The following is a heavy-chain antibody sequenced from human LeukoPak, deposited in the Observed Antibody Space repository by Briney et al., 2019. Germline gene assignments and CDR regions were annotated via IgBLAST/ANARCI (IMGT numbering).Heavy chain of an antibody. CDR1: GFTLSTHW. V-gene: IGHV3-7*01. D-gene: IGHD6-19*01. Sequence: GGSLRLSCAASGFTLSTHWMTWVRQAPGKGLEWVANINQDGSAKYYVDSVKGRFTISRDNAKNSMYLQMNSLRAEDTAVYYCARDGGTIAVADWGYFDYWGQGTLVTVSS. CDR2: INQDGSAK. CDR3: ARDGGTIAVADWGYFDY. J-gene: IGHJ4*02.